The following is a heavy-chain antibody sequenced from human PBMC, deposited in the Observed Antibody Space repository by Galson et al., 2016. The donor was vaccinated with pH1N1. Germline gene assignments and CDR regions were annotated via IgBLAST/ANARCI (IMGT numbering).Heavy chain of an antibody. CDR3: ARFTGGA. CDR1: GFTFSRYW. Sequence: SLRLSCAASGFTFSRYWMHWVRQAPGKGLEWVANIKEDGSAIYYVDSVKGRFTISRDNARDSLYLQMNNLRVEDTAVYYCARFTGGAWGQGTLVTVSS. J-gene: IGHJ4*02. V-gene: IGHV3-7*01. CDR2: IKEDGSAI. D-gene: IGHD2-8*02.